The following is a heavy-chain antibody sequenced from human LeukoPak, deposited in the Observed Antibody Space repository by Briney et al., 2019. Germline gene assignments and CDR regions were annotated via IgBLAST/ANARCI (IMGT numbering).Heavy chain of an antibody. CDR2: IHYGGST. D-gene: IGHD3-22*01. CDR3: ARWGHFDTSGYFVVDY. J-gene: IGHJ4*02. V-gene: IGHV4-59*01. CDR1: DGSISSYY. Sequence: PSETLSLTCTISDGSISSYYWNWIRQSPGKGLEWIGHIHYGGSTQYNPSLQSRVSISMDTSKKHFSLNLRSVTAVDTAVYYCARWGHFDTSGYFVVDYWGQGTLVTVSS.